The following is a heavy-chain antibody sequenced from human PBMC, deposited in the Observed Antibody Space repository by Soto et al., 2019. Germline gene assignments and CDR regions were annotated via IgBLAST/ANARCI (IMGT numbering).Heavy chain of an antibody. CDR1: GYTFTSYG. Sequence: GSSVKLSCKASGYTFTSYGISWVRQAPGQGLEWMGWISAYNGNTNYVQKLQGRVTMTTDTSTSTAYMELRSLRSDDTAVYFCARVQMTTFPSPIDYWGPRTLVTVSS. J-gene: IGHJ4*02. CDR2: ISAYNGNT. V-gene: IGHV1-18*01. D-gene: IGHD3-16*01. CDR3: ARVQMTTFPSPIDY.